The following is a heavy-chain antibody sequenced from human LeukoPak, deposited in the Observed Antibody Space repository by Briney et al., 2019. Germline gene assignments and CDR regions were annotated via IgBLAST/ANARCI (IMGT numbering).Heavy chain of an antibody. D-gene: IGHD6-13*01. CDR3: ARLASAAGDSILYYFDY. CDR2: VYYSGST. Sequence: SETLSLTCTVSGGSVNSTSYYWGWIRQAPGKGLDWIGSVYYSGSTYYSLSLKSRVTISVDRSRNQFSLKLSSVTAADTAVYYCARLASAAGDSILYYFDYWGQGTLVTVSS. J-gene: IGHJ4*02. CDR1: GGSVNSTSYY. V-gene: IGHV4-39*07.